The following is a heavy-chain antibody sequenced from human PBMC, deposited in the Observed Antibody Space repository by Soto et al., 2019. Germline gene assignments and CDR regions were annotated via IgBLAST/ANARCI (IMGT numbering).Heavy chain of an antibody. D-gene: IGHD5-12*01. CDR2: IGPESGAT. V-gene: IGHV1-2*02. Sequence: ASVKVSFKASGYTFTGHYIHWVRQAPEQGPEWMGEIGPESGATRYAQKFQGRVTMTRDMSITTVYMELNNLSPDDTAVYYCGRGRSGQIVVFYWGQGTPVTVSS. CDR3: GRGRSGQIVVFY. J-gene: IGHJ4*02. CDR1: GYTFTGHY.